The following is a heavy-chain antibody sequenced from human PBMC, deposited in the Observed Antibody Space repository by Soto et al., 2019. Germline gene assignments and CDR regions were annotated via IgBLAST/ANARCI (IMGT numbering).Heavy chain of an antibody. CDR3: ASFGHDYGDYVTWYYFDY. D-gene: IGHD4-17*01. Sequence: PGGSLRLSCAASGFTFSSYAMHWVRQAPGKGLEWVAVISYDGSNKYYADSVKGRFTISRDNSKNTLYLQMNSLRAEDTAVYYCASFGHDYGDYVTWYYFDYWGQGTLVTISS. V-gene: IGHV3-30-3*01. J-gene: IGHJ4*02. CDR2: ISYDGSNK. CDR1: GFTFSSYA.